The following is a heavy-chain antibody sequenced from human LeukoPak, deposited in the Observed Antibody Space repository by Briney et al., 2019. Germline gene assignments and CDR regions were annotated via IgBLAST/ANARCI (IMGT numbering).Heavy chain of an antibody. CDR2: ISSNGVST. Sequence: GGSLRLSCAAAGFTFSSYAMHWGRQAPRKRLEYVSAISSNGVSTYYANSVKGRFTVSRHNSKSTLYLQMGSLRAEDMAVYYCARGGYGDYYYYYSGMDVWGQGTTVTVSS. CDR1: GFTFSSYA. D-gene: IGHD4-17*01. CDR3: ARGGYGDYYYYYSGMDV. J-gene: IGHJ6*02. V-gene: IGHV3-64*01.